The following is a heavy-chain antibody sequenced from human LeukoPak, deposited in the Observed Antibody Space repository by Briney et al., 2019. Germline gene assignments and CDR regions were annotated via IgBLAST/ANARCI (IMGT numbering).Heavy chain of an antibody. J-gene: IGHJ4*02. CDR2: IYYSGST. Sequence: SETLSLTCTVSGGSISSFYWSWIRQPPGKGLEWIGYIYYSGSTNYNPSLKSRVNISVDTSKNQFSLNLSSVTTADTAVYYCAKDLTYSGSYLDYWGQGTLVTVSS. CDR3: AKDLTYSGSYLDY. D-gene: IGHD1-26*01. V-gene: IGHV4-59*01. CDR1: GGSISSFY.